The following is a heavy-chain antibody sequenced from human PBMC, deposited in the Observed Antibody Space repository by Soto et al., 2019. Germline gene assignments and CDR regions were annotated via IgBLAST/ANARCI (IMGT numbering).Heavy chain of an antibody. Sequence: PGGSLRLSCAASGFSVSISVMSWVCQAQGKGLEWVSIISGSGDSPYYADSVKGRFTISRDNSRNTLYLQMNSLRAGDSAKYYCAKEGTSGLYYFDYWGQGTLVTVSS. J-gene: IGHJ4*02. D-gene: IGHD6-19*01. CDR1: GFSVSISV. V-gene: IGHV3-23*01. CDR3: AKEGTSGLYYFDY. CDR2: ISGSGDSP.